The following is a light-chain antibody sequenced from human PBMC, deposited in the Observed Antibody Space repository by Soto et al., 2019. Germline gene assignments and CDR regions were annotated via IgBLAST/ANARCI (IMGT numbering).Light chain of an antibody. J-gene: IGKJ1*01. CDR1: QSISNS. CDR3: HQRQSWPRT. CDR2: LAS. Sequence: EIVLTQSPATLSLSPGERATLSCRASQSISNSLAWYQQKPGQAPSLLIYLASNRAAGVPARFSGSGSGTDFTLTISDVEPEDFAVYYCHQRQSWPRTFGQGTKVDIK. V-gene: IGKV3-11*01.